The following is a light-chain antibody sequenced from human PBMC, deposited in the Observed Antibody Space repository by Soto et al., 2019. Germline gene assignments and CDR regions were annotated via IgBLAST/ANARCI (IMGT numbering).Light chain of an antibody. Sequence: DIQITQSPSTLSASVGDRVTITCRASQSISSWLAWYRQKPGKAPKILIYDASSLESGVPSRFSGSGSGTEFTLTISSLQPDDFATYYCQQYNSYTWTFGQGTKVDIK. CDR1: QSISSW. V-gene: IGKV1-5*01. CDR3: QQYNSYTWT. J-gene: IGKJ1*01. CDR2: DAS.